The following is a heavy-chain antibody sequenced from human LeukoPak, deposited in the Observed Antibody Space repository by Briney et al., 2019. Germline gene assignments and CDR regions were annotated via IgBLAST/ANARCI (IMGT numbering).Heavy chain of an antibody. CDR2: SGSGGST. Sequence: GGSLRLSCAASGFTFSSYAMSWVRQAPGKGLEWVSASGSGGSTYYADSVKGRFTISRDNSKNTLYLQLNSLRAEDTAIYYLAKTLRYGSGSLGFDYWGQGTLVTVSS. J-gene: IGHJ4*02. V-gene: IGHV3-23*01. CDR3: AKTLRYGSGSLGFDY. CDR1: GFTFSSYA. D-gene: IGHD3-10*01.